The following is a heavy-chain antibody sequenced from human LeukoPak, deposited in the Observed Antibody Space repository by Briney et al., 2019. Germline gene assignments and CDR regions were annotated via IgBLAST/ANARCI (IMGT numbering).Heavy chain of an antibody. CDR3: AKDHAGCRGGSCYSSSFDP. J-gene: IGHJ5*02. CDR2: ISYGGSNK. D-gene: IGHD2-15*01. Sequence: GGSLRLSCAASGFTFSSYGMHWVRQAPGKGLEWVAVISYGGSNKYYADSVKGRFTISRDNSKNTLYLQMNSLRAEDTAVYYCAKDHAGCRGGSCYSSSFDPWGQGTLVTVSS. V-gene: IGHV3-30*18. CDR1: GFTFSSYG.